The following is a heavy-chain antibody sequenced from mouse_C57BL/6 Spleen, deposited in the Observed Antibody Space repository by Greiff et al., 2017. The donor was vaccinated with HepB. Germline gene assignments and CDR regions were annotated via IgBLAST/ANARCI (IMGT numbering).Heavy chain of an antibody. Sequence: VQLQQSGPELVKPGDSVKISCKASGYSFTGYFMNWVMQSHGKSLEWIGRINPYNGDTFYNQKFKGKATLTVDKSSSTAHMELRSLTSEDSAVYYCARSEYYYGSSYDYYAMDYWGQGTSVTVSS. D-gene: IGHD1-1*01. V-gene: IGHV1-20*01. CDR3: ARSEYYYGSSYDYYAMDY. CDR1: GYSFTGYF. J-gene: IGHJ4*01. CDR2: INPYNGDT.